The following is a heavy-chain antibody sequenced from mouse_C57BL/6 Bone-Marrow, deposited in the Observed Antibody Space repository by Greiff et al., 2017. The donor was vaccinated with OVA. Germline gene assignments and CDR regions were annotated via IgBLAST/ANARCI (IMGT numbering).Heavy chain of an antibody. CDR3: ARDGSSPSYAMDY. D-gene: IGHD1-1*01. Sequence: EVKVVESGPELVKPGASVKIPCKASGYTFTDYNMDWVKQSHGKSLEWIGDINPNNGGTIYNQKFKGKATLTVDKSSSTAYMELRSLTSEDTAVYYCARDGSSPSYAMDYWGQGTSVTVSS. J-gene: IGHJ4*01. CDR2: INPNNGGT. V-gene: IGHV1-18*01. CDR1: GYTFTDYN.